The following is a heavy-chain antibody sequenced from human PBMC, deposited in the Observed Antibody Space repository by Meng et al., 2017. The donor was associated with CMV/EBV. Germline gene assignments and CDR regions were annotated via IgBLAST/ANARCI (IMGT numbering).Heavy chain of an antibody. CDR2: INPNSGGT. J-gene: IGHJ5*02. D-gene: IGHD2-21*01. Sequence: ASVKVSCKASGYTFTGYYMHWVRQAPGQGLEWMGWINPNSGGTNYAPKFQGRVTMTRDTSISTAYMELSRLRSDDTAVYYCARDLCGGDCDWFDPWGQGTLVTVSS. V-gene: IGHV1-2*02. CDR1: GYTFTGYY. CDR3: ARDLCGGDCDWFDP.